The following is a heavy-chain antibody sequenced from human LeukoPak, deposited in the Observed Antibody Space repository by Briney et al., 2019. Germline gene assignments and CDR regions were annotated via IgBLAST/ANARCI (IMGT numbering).Heavy chain of an antibody. V-gene: IGHV3-20*04. J-gene: IGHJ3*02. CDR1: GFSFDDSA. CDR2: ISWNGDTT. CDR3: ASSRSGSYLNAFDI. D-gene: IGHD1-26*01. Sequence: GGSLRLSCAASGFSFDDSAMIWVRQAPGKGLDWVSGISWNGDTTGYVDSVKGRFFISRDNAKNSLFLQMNSLRAEDTALYFCASSRSGSYLNAFDIWGQGTTVTVSS.